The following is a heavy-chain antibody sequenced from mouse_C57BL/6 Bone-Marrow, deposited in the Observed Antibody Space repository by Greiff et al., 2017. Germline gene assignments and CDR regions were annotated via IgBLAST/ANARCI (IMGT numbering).Heavy chain of an antibody. CDR3: ARDYDVENWDWYFDV. D-gene: IGHD2-4*01. CDR2: IYPRSGNT. Sequence: QVQLKQSGAELARPGASVKLSCKASGYTFTSYGISWVKQRTGQGLEWIGEIYPRSGNTYYNEKFKGKATLTADKSSSTAYMELRSLTSEDSAVYFCARDYDVENWDWYFDVWGTGTTVTVSS. CDR1: GYTFTSYG. V-gene: IGHV1-81*01. J-gene: IGHJ1*03.